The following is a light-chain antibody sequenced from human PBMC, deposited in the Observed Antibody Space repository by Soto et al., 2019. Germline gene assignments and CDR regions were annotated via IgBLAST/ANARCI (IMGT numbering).Light chain of an antibody. J-gene: IGLJ1*01. V-gene: IGLV2-14*01. CDR2: DVS. CDR1: SSDVSGYKF. Sequence: QSVLTQPASVSGSPGQSITISCTGTSSDVSGYKFVSWYQQHPGKAPKLMIYDVSTQPSGVSNRFSGSKSGNTASLTISGLQAEDEADYYCSSYTSSSTYVFGTGTKVTVL. CDR3: SSYTSSSTYV.